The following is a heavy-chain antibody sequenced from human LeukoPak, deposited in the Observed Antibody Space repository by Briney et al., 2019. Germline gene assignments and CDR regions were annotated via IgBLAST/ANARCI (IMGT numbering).Heavy chain of an antibody. J-gene: IGHJ4*02. CDR1: GGSICSNNW. CDR3: ARHGFYCYSSESKYYFDY. Sequence: ASGTLSLTCAVSGGSICSNNWWSLVGQPPEKRLEWIVEIYHSSSNNYDASLKSRFTISVDKSKNQFSLQLSCVTAADTAVYYCARHGFYCYSSESKYYFDYWGEGALVTVSS. CDR2: IYHSSSN. D-gene: IGHD2-21*01. V-gene: IGHV4-4*02.